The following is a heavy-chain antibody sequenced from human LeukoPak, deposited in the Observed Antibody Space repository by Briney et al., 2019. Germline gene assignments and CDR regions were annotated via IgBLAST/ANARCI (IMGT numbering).Heavy chain of an antibody. J-gene: IGHJ4*02. Sequence: SETLTVTCAVYGGSFSGYYWSWIRQPPGTGLDWIGDINHSGSTNYNPSLKSRVTISVDTSKNQFSLKLSSVTAADTAVYYCARGSGVWGSYRYILFDYWGQGTLVTVSS. CDR1: GGSFSGYY. CDR2: INHSGST. CDR3: ARGSGVWGSYRYILFDY. D-gene: IGHD3-16*02. V-gene: IGHV4-34*01.